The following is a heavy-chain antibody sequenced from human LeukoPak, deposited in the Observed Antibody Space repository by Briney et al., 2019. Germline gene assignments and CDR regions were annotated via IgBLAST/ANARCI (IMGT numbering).Heavy chain of an antibody. D-gene: IGHD1-26*01. J-gene: IGHJ4*02. CDR1: GYTFTSYD. Sequence: ASVKVSCKASGYTFTSYDINWVRQATGQGLEWMGWMNPNSGNTGYAQKFQGRVTMTRNTSISTAYMELSSLRSEDTAVYYCARDRGSYLAFDYWGQGTLVTVSS. CDR2: MNPNSGNT. V-gene: IGHV1-8*01. CDR3: ARDRGSYLAFDY.